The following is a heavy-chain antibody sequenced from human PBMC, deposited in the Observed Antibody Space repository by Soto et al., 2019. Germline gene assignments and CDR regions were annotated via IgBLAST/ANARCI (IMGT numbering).Heavy chain of an antibody. CDR3: AKSITATGVRSWLDP. V-gene: IGHV3-23*01. CDR1: GFIFSGYA. CDR2: ISGSGSNT. D-gene: IGHD6-13*01. Sequence: GGSLRLSCAASGFIFSGYAMNWVRQGPGKGLEWVSTISGSGSNTYYSDSMKGRFTISRDNSKNTLYLQLNILRADDTAVYYCAKSITATGVRSWLDPWGQGTLVTV. J-gene: IGHJ5*01.